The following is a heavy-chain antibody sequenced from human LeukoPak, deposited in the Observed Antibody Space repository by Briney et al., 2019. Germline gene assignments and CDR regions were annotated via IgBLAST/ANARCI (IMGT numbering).Heavy chain of an antibody. Sequence: SETLSLTCAVYGGSFSGYYWSWIRQPPGQGLEWMGEMNHSGSTNYNPSLKSRVTISVDTSKNQFSLKLSSVTAADTAVYYCARPHPPTVTTPYWYFDLWGRGTLVTVSS. CDR2: MNHSGST. V-gene: IGHV4-34*01. CDR3: ARPHPPTVTTPYWYFDL. CDR1: GGSFSGYY. D-gene: IGHD4-17*01. J-gene: IGHJ2*01.